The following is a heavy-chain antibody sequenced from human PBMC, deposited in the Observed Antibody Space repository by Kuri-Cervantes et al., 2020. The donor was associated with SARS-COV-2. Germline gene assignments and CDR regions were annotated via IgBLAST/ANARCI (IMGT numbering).Heavy chain of an antibody. CDR1: GFTFSDFY. J-gene: IGHJ4*02. V-gene: IGHV3-69-1*01. CDR2: ISSSSYI. CDR3: ARMRSITIFGVVITFFDY. D-gene: IGHD3-3*01. Sequence: GESLKISCAASGFTFSDFYMTWIRQAPGKGLEWVSYISSSSYIYYADSVKGRFTISRDNAKNSLYLQMNSLRAEDTAVYYCARMRSITIFGVVITFFDYWGQGTLVTVSS.